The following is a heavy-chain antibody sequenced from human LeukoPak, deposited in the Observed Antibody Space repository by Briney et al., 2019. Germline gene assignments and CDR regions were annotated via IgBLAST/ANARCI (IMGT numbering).Heavy chain of an antibody. V-gene: IGHV1-8*01. CDR2: MNPNSGNT. CDR3: ARGGMVRGVIPYYYYYGMDV. D-gene: IGHD3-10*01. J-gene: IGHJ6*02. CDR1: GYTFTSYD. Sequence: ASVKVSCKASGYTFTSYDINWVRQATGQVLEWMGWMNPNSGNTGYAQKFQGRVTMTRNTSISTAYMELSSLRSEDTAVYYCARGGMVRGVIPYYYYYGMDVWGQGTTVTVSS.